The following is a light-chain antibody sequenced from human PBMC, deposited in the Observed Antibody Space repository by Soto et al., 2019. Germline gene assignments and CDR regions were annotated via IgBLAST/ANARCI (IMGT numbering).Light chain of an antibody. V-gene: IGKV3-11*01. CDR1: QSVSSY. Sequence: EIVMAQFSVLLTVSSGGIGTLFWRASQSVSSYLALYQQKPGQAPRLLIYDASNRATGIPARFSGSGSGTDFTLTISSLEPEDFAVYYCQKRSNWPPNFGQGTRLEIK. CDR2: DAS. J-gene: IGKJ5*01. CDR3: QKRSNWPPN.